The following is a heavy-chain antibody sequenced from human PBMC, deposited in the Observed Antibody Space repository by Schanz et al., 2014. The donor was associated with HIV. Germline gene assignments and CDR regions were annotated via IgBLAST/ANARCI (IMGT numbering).Heavy chain of an antibody. CDR1: GGTFNSHG. V-gene: IGHV1-69*01. CDR2: IIPVLGTA. Sequence: QVQLVQSGAALRKPGTSVKVSCMVPGGTFNSHGFGWVRQAPGQGPEWMGGIIPVLGTANYAQKFQGRVPIIADESTSTAYMELSSLGSEDTAMYYCARGNLAWCGGGSCYTRFQFFQVWGQGSLVIVSS. D-gene: IGHD2-15*01. CDR3: ARGNLAWCGGGSCYTRFQFFQV. J-gene: IGHJ1*01.